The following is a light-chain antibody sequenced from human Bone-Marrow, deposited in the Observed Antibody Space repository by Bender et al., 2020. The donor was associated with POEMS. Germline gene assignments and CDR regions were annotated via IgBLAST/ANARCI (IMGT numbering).Light chain of an antibody. CDR2: DVS. J-gene: IGLJ3*02. V-gene: IGLV2-14*02. CDR1: RSDVPNYNL. Sequence: QSALTQPASVSGSPGQSITISCTDARSDVPNYNLVSWYQQHPGKAPTLMIYDVSNRPSGVSNRFSGSKSGNTASLTISGLQAEDEADYYCSSHASGSIWVFGGGTKVTVL. CDR3: SSHASGSIWV.